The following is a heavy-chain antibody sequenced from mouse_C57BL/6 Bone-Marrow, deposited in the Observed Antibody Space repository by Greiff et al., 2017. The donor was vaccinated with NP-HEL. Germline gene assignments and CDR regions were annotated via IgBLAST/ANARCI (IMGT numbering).Heavy chain of an antibody. Sequence: QVQLQQSGAELARPGASVKLSCKASGYTFTSYGISWVKQRTGQGLEWIGAIYPRSGNTYYNEKFKGKATLTADKSSSTAYMELRSLTSEDSAVYFCASIYYYGSSYAAYWGQGTLVTVSA. CDR2: IYPRSGNT. CDR1: GYTFTSYG. CDR3: ASIYYYGSSYAAY. V-gene: IGHV1-81*01. D-gene: IGHD1-1*01. J-gene: IGHJ3*01.